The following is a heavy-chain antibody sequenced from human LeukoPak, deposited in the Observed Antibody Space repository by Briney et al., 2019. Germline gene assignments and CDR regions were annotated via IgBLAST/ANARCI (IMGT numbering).Heavy chain of an antibody. CDR3: ARDLEEIVVVPAAMDY. CDR2: INPNSGGT. CDR1: GYTFTGYY. Sequence: ASVKVSCKAFGYTFTGYYMHWVRQAPGQGLEWMGWINPNSGGTNYAQKFQVRVTMTRDTSISTAYMELSRLRSDDTAVYYCARDLEEIVVVPAAMDYWGQGTLVTVSS. V-gene: IGHV1-2*02. J-gene: IGHJ4*02. D-gene: IGHD2-2*01.